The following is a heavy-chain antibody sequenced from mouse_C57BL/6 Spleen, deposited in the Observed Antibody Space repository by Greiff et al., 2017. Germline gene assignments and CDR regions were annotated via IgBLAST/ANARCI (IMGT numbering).Heavy chain of an antibody. V-gene: IGHV1-69*01. Sequence: VQLQQPGAELVMPGASVKLSCKASGYTFTNYWMPWVKQRPGQGLEWIGEIDPSDSYTNYNQKFKGKSTLTVDKSSSTAYMQLSSLTSEDSAVYYCARGDSNYGWFAYWGQGTLVTVSA. D-gene: IGHD2-5*01. CDR1: GYTFTNYW. CDR3: ARGDSNYGWFAY. J-gene: IGHJ3*01. CDR2: IDPSDSYT.